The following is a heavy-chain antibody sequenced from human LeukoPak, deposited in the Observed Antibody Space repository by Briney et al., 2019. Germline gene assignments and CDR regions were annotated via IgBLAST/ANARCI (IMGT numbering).Heavy chain of an antibody. CDR2: IYHSGST. J-gene: IGHJ4*02. CDR3: ASLYGSGFSVDY. D-gene: IGHD3-10*01. V-gene: IGHV4-38-2*02. Sequence: PSETLSLTCTVSDYSISSGYGYYWGWIRQPPGKGLEWIGNIYHSGSTYYNPSLKSRVTISVDTSKNQFSLKLSSVTAADTAVYYCASLYGSGFSVDYWGQGTLVTVSS. CDR1: DYSISSGYGYY.